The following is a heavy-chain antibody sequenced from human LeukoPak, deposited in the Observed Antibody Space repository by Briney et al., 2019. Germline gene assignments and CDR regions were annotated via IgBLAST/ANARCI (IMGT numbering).Heavy chain of an antibody. CDR1: GGSISSSSYY. Sequence: SETLSLTCTVSGGSISSSSYYWGWIRQPTGKGLEWIGSIYYSGGTYYNPSLKSRVTISVDTSKNQFSLKLSSVTAADTAVYYCAMSETDYYDSSGYSNYWGQGTLVTVSS. CDR3: AMSETDYYDSSGYSNY. CDR2: IYYSGGT. D-gene: IGHD3-22*01. J-gene: IGHJ4*02. V-gene: IGHV4-39*07.